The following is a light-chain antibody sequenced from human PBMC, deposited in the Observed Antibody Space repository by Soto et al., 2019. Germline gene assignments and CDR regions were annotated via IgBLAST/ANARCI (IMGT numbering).Light chain of an antibody. CDR3: QQYGSSPQT. CDR1: QSVSSN. V-gene: IGKV3-20*01. CDR2: GAS. Sequence: EIVMTQSPATLSVSPGERATLSCRASQSVSSNLAWYQQKPGQAPRLLIYGASTRATGIPVRFSGSGSGTDFTLTISRLEPEDFAVYYCQQYGSSPQTFGQGTKGDIK. J-gene: IGKJ1*01.